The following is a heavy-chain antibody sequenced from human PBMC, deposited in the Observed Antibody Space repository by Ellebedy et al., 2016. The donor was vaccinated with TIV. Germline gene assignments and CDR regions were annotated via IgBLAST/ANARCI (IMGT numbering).Heavy chain of an antibody. Sequence: PGGSLRLSCAASGFTFSSYAMSWVRQAPGKGLEWVSTISHTGSRTYYADSVEGRFTISRDNSKKTLYLQMNSLRAEDTAIYYCAKDQVAGDGRWVFDSWGQGTVVTVSS. D-gene: IGHD5-24*01. CDR2: ISHTGSRT. J-gene: IGHJ3*01. CDR1: GFTFSSYA. V-gene: IGHV3-23*01. CDR3: AKDQVAGDGRWVFDS.